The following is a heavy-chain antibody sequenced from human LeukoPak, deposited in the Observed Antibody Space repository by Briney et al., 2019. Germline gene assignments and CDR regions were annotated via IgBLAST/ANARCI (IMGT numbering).Heavy chain of an antibody. CDR3: AREIYYYDSSGSDY. CDR1: GGSISSGSYY. V-gene: IGHV4-61*02. J-gene: IGHJ4*02. D-gene: IGHD3-22*01. CDR2: IYTSGST. Sequence: SQTLSLTCTVSGGSISSGSYYWRWIRQPAGKGLEWIGRIYTSGSTNYNPSLKSRVTISVDTSKNQFSLKLSSVTAADTAVYYCAREIYYYDSSGSDYWGQGTLVTVSS.